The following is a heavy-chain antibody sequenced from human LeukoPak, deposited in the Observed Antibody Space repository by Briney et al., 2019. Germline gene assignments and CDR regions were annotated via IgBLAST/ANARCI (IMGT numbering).Heavy chain of an antibody. V-gene: IGHV4-39*01. CDR3: ARQVAAAGTEYFDY. J-gene: IGHJ4*02. CDR1: GGSISSSSYY. CDR2: IYYSGST. Sequence: PSVTLSLTCTVSGGSISSSSYYWGWIRQPPGKGLEWIGSIYYSGSTYYNPSLKSRVTISVDTSKNQFSLKLSSVTAADTAVYYCARQVAAAGTEYFDYWGQGTLVTVSS. D-gene: IGHD6-13*01.